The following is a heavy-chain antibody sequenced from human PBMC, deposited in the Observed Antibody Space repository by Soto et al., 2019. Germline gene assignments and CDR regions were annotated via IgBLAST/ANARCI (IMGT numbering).Heavy chain of an antibody. Sequence: ASVKVSCKASGYTFTSYGISWVRQAPGQGLEWMGWISAYNRNTNYAQKLQGRVTMTTDTSTSTAYMELRSLRSDDTAVYYCARGQRFLEWPPRFDPWGQGTLVTLSS. V-gene: IGHV1-18*04. D-gene: IGHD3-3*01. J-gene: IGHJ5*02. CDR3: ARGQRFLEWPPRFDP. CDR1: GYTFTSYG. CDR2: ISAYNRNT.